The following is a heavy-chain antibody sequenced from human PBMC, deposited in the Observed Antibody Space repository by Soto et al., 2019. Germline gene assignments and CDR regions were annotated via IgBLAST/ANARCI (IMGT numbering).Heavy chain of an antibody. D-gene: IGHD6-13*01. Sequence: GGSLRLSCAASGFTFSSYGMHWVRQAPGKGLEWVAVIWYDGSNKYYADSVKGRFTISRDNSKNTLYLQMNSLRAEDTAVYYCARGSQQLNWFDPWGQGTLVTVPQ. CDR3: ARGSQQLNWFDP. CDR1: GFTFSSYG. V-gene: IGHV3-33*01. J-gene: IGHJ5*02. CDR2: IWYDGSNK.